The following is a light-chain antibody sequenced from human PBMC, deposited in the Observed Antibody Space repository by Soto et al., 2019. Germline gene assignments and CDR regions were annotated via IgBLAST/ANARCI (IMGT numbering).Light chain of an antibody. V-gene: IGLV1-40*01. Sequence: QSVLTQPPSVSGAPGQRVTISCTGNSSNIGAGYDVHGYQQLPGTAPKLLIYGNNNRPSGVPDRFFGSKSGTSASLAITGLQAEDEAGYYCAAWDDSLSGYVFGTGTTVTVL. J-gene: IGLJ1*01. CDR3: AAWDDSLSGYV. CDR2: GNN. CDR1: SSNIGAGYD.